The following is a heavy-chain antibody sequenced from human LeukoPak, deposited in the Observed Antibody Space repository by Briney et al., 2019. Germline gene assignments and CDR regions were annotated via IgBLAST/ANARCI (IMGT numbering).Heavy chain of an antibody. V-gene: IGHV1-69*13. CDR3: ARETRPNELGFDY. D-gene: IGHD2-8*01. CDR2: IIPIFGTA. Sequence: SVKVSCKASGGTFSSYAISWVRQAPGQGLEWMGGIIPIFGTANYAQKFQGRVTITADESTSTAYMELSSLRSEDTAVYYCARETRPNELGFDYGGQGTLVTVSS. J-gene: IGHJ4*02. CDR1: GGTFSSYA.